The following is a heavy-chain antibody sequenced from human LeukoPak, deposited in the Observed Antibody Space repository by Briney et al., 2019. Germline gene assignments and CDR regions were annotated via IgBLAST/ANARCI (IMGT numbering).Heavy chain of an antibody. V-gene: IGHV1-69*01. Sequence: SVTVSCMPSVDTFSSYAISWVRQAPGQGLEWMGGIIPIFVTANYAQTFQGRVTITADESTSTAYMELSSLRSEDTAVYYCARATPSEYYYDSSGYYRRGAEYFQHWGQGTLVTVSS. CDR3: ARATPSEYYYDSSGYYRRGAEYFQH. J-gene: IGHJ1*01. D-gene: IGHD3-22*01. CDR1: VDTFSSYA. CDR2: IIPIFVTA.